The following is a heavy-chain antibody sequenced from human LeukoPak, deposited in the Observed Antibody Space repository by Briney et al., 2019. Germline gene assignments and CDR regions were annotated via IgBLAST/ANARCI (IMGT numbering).Heavy chain of an antibody. Sequence: GGSLRLSCAASGFTFSSYSMNWVRQAPGKGLDWVAYISRSSSTIYYADSVKGRFTVSRDNAENSLYLQMNSLRDEDTAVYYCARLIDVGMAAAQCYIDYWGQGTLVTVSS. J-gene: IGHJ4*02. V-gene: IGHV3-48*02. CDR1: GFTFSSYS. D-gene: IGHD6-13*01. CDR3: ARLIDVGMAAAQCYIDY. CDR2: ISRSSSTI.